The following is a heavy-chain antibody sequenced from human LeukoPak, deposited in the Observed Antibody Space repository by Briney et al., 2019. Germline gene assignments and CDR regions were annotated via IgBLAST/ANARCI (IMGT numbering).Heavy chain of an antibody. J-gene: IGHJ4*02. CDR1: GGSFYSYP. Sequence: SVKVSCKASGGSFYSYPIAWVRQAPGQGLEWLGAVIPIPGTTHYAQKFQGRVSITVDDSTTTVYMQLSGLRSDDTAVYFCARLAVVPAAMSPDYWGQGTLVSVSS. V-gene: IGHV1-69*13. CDR3: ARLAVVPAAMSPDY. D-gene: IGHD2-2*01. CDR2: VIPIPGTT.